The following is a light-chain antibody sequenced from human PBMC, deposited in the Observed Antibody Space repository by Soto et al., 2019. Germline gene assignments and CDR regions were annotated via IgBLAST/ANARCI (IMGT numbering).Light chain of an antibody. J-gene: IGLJ3*02. CDR3: SSYARNRDIL. V-gene: IGLV2-8*01. CDR1: SSDVGGYRY. Sequence: QSALTQPPSASGSPGQSVAISCTGTSSDVGGYRYVSWYQQHPGKAPKLMIYEVSKRPSGVPDRFSGSKSGNTASLTVSGLQAEDEAHYYCSSYARNRDILFGGGTKLTVL. CDR2: EVS.